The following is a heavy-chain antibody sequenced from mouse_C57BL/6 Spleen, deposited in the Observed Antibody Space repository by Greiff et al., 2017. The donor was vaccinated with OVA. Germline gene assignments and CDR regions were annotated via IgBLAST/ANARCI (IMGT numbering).Heavy chain of an antibody. V-gene: IGHV2-2*01. CDR3: ASYYYEGVFAY. CDR2: IWSGGST. Sequence: QVQLQQSGPGLVQPSQSLSITCTVSGFSLTSYGVHWVRQSPGKGLEWLGVIWSGGSTDYNAAFISRLSISKDNSKSQVFFKMNSLQADDTAIYYCASYYYEGVFAYWGQGTLVTVSA. J-gene: IGHJ3*01. CDR1: GFSLTSYG. D-gene: IGHD1-1*01.